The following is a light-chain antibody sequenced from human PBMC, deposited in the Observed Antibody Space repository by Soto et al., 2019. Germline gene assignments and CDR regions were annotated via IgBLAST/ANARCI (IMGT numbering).Light chain of an antibody. Sequence: DILMTQSPSTLSASVGGRVTITCRASQSISNWLAWYQQRPGKAPNLLISDASTLESGVPSRFSGTGSGTEFTLTISSLQPDDFATYFCQQYDSYSPAFGQGTRLEIK. CDR3: QQYDSYSPA. V-gene: IGKV1-5*01. CDR1: QSISNW. J-gene: IGKJ5*01. CDR2: DAS.